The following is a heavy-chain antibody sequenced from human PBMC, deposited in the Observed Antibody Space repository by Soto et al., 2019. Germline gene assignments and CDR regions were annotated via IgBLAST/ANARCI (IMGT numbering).Heavy chain of an antibody. CDR2: ISGSGGST. CDR1: GFTFSMFA. Sequence: GGSLRLSCVGSGFTFSMFAMSWVRQAPGKGLEWISSISGSGGSTYYADSVRGRFTVSRDNSKTTVFLQMNSLRTEDTAVYFCAKERNFWSGTAGFDSWGQGSPVTVSS. V-gene: IGHV3-23*01. D-gene: IGHD3-3*01. CDR3: AKERNFWSGTAGFDS. J-gene: IGHJ5*01.